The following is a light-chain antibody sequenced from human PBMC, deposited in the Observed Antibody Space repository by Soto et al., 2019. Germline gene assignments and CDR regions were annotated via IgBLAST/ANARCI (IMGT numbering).Light chain of an antibody. CDR2: EVN. J-gene: IGLJ2*01. CDR1: SSDIGGYAY. CDR3: NSYAGSNNVA. V-gene: IGLV2-8*01. Sequence: QSALTQPPSASGSPGQSVTISCTGTSSDIGGYAYVSWYQQHPGKAPQLMIYEVNKRPSGVPDRFSGSKSGNTASLTVSGLQAEDEADYYCNSYAGSNNVAFGGGTKLTVL.